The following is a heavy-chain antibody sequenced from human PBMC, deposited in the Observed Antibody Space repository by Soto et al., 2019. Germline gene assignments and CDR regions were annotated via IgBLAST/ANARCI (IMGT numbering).Heavy chain of an antibody. D-gene: IGHD1-1*01. CDR1: GGSISSGGYY. V-gene: IGHV4-31*03. J-gene: IGHJ4*02. Sequence: PSETLSLTCTVSGGSISSGGYYWSWIRQHPGKGLEWIGYIYYSGSTYYNPSLKSRVTISVDTSKNQFSLKLSSVTAAATAVYTVARPVSTTDYFDYWGQGTLVTVSS. CDR3: ARPVSTTDYFDY. CDR2: IYYSGST.